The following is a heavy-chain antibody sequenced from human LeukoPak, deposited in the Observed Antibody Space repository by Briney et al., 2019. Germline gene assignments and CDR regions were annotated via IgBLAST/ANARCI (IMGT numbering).Heavy chain of an antibody. CDR3: ARHSSGWYPDY. D-gene: IGHD6-19*01. CDR2: IYPGHSDT. Sequence: GEDPEISCKGSGYSFANYWIGWVRQIPGKGLEWMGIIYPGHSDTRNNPAFQGQVTISADRSISTAYLQWSSLKASDTAMYYCARHSSGWYPDYWGQGTLVTVSS. J-gene: IGHJ4*02. V-gene: IGHV5-51*01. CDR1: GYSFANYW.